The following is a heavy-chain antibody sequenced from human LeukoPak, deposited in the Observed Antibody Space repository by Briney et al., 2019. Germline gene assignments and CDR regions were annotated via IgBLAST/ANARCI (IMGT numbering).Heavy chain of an antibody. CDR1: GDSIGSSSYF. V-gene: IGHV4-39*01. CDR3: ARPEITNSASFFHS. Sequence: PSETLSLTCSVSGDSIGSSSYFWGWIRRPPGRGLEWIGHIFYSGSTYYNPSLKSRVTISVDTSANQFSLRLSSVTATDTATYYCARPEITNSASFFHSWGQGRLVVVSS. J-gene: IGHJ5*02. CDR2: IFYSGST. D-gene: IGHD6-13*01.